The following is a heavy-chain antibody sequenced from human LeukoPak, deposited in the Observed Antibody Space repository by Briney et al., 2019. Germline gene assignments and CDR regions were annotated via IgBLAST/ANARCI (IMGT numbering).Heavy chain of an antibody. Sequence: ASVKVSCKASGYTFTSYDINWVRQATGQGLEWMGWMNPNSGNTGYAQKFQGRVTMTRNTSISTAYMELSSLRSDDTAVYYCARGRSSSSLTDYWGQGTLVTVSS. V-gene: IGHV1-8*01. D-gene: IGHD6-6*01. J-gene: IGHJ4*02. CDR2: MNPNSGNT. CDR1: GYTFTSYD. CDR3: ARGRSSSSLTDY.